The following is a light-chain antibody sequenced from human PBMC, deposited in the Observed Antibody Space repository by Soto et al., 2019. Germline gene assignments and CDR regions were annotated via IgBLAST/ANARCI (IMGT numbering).Light chain of an antibody. CDR1: SSDVGGYKY. CDR3: SAYAGYSTYV. CDR2: DGS. V-gene: IGLV2-14*03. Sequence: QSALTPPASVSGSPGQSITIPCTGTSSDVGGYKYVFWYQQHPDNAPTLIIFDGSNRPSGIASPFSGSKXGNTASLTTSGLQAEEEADYYCSAYAGYSTYVFGAGTKVTVL. J-gene: IGLJ1*01.